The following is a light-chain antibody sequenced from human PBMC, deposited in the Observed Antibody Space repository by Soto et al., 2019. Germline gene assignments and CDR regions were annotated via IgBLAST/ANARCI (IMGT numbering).Light chain of an antibody. J-gene: IGKJ1*01. CDR3: QQHDQGWT. Sequence: EIVMTQSPATLSVSLGERATLSCRASQSVSTKLVWYQQKPGQAPRLLFYGASTRATGIPARFSGSGSGTEFTLTISSLQSEDFAVYYCQQHDQGWTFGQGTKVEIK. CDR1: QSVSTK. CDR2: GAS. V-gene: IGKV3-15*01.